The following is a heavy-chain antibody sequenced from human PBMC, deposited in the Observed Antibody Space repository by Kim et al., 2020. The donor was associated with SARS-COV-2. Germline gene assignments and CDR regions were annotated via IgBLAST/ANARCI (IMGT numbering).Heavy chain of an antibody. D-gene: IGHD1-1*01. CDR2: IGTAGDT. CDR1: GFTFSTYD. Sequence: GGSLRLSCAASGFTFSTYDMYWVRQVTGKGLEWVSGIGTAGDTHYPGSVKGRFTISRENAKNSLYLQMNSLRDGDTGVYYCARGNRPDYYYNGMDVWGQGTTVTVPS. CDR3: ARGNRPDYYYNGMDV. J-gene: IGHJ6*02. V-gene: IGHV3-13*01.